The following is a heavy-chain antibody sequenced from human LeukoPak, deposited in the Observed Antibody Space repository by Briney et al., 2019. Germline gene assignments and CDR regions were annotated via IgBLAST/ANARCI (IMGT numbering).Heavy chain of an antibody. CDR2: INHSGST. CDR3: ARGRRSNYGDPVAYFDY. D-gene: IGHD4-17*01. V-gene: IGHV4-34*01. CDR1: GGSFSGYY. Sequence: SETLSLTCAVYGGSFSGYYWSWIRQPPGKGLEWIGEINHSGSTNYNPSLKSRVTISVDTSKSQFSLKLSSVTAADTAVYYCARGRRSNYGDPVAYFDYWGQGTLVTVSS. J-gene: IGHJ4*02.